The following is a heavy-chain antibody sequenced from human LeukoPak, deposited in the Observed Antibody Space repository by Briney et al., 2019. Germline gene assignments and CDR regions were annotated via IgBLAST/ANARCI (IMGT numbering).Heavy chain of an antibody. V-gene: IGHV3-21*01. J-gene: IGHJ5*02. CDR3: ARDCSSTSCYQSDP. CDR1: GFTFSSYS. CDR2: ISSSSSYI. Sequence: PGGSLRLSCAASGFTFSSYSMNWVRQAPGKGLEWVSSISSSSSYIYYADSVKGRFTISRDNAKNSLYLQMNSLRAEDTAVYYCARDCSSTSCYQSDPWGQGTLVTVSS. D-gene: IGHD2-2*01.